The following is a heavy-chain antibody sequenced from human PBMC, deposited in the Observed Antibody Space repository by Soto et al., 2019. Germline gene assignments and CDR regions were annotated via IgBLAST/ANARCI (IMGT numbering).Heavy chain of an antibody. D-gene: IGHD3-16*01. CDR2: ISAYNGNT. CDR1: GYTFTSYG. J-gene: IGHJ4*02. Sequence: QAQLVQSGAEVKKPGASVKVSCKASGYTFTSYGISWVRQAPGQGLEWMGWISAYNGNTNYAQKLQGRDTMTTDTAPSTAYMELRSMRTDDTAVYYCACDLGGAPAYWGQGTLVTVSS. V-gene: IGHV1-18*01. CDR3: ACDLGGAPAY.